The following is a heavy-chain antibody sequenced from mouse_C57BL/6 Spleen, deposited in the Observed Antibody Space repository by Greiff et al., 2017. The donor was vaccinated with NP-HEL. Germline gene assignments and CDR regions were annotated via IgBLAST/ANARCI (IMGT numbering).Heavy chain of an antibody. CDR1: GYAFSSSW. J-gene: IGHJ4*01. CDR2: IYPGDGDT. CDR3: AREGPPYYAMDY. V-gene: IGHV1-82*01. Sequence: QVQLKESGPELVKPGASVKISCKASGYAFSSSWMNWVKQRPGKGLEWIGRIYPGDGDTNYNGKFKGKATLTADKSSSTAYMQLSSLTSEDSAVYFCAREGPPYYAMDYWGQGTSVTVSS.